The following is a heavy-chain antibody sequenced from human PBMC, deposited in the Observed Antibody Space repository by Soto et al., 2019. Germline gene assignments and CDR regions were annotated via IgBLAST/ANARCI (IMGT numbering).Heavy chain of an antibody. D-gene: IGHD3-22*01. V-gene: IGHV1-46*01. CDR3: ARGTGDGYYPRFDF. J-gene: IGHJ4*02. CDR1: GYPFSNYY. CDR2: INPSGGGT. Sequence: RASVKVSCKGSGYPFSNYYIHWVRQAPGQGLEWMGIINPSGGGTSYAQNFQGRVTMTRDTSTSTVYMELSSLRSEDTAVYHCARGTGDGYYPRFDFWGQGTLVTVSS.